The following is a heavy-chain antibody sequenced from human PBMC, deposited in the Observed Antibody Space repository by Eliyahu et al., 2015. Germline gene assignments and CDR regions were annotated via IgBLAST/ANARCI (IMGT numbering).Heavy chain of an antibody. CDR2: ISHSGTT. J-gene: IGHJ3*02. D-gene: IGHD6-6*01. CDR3: ARHEYGSPSAAFDI. CDR1: GASISNINW. Sequence: QVQLQESGPGLVKPSGTLSLTCAVSGASISNINWWSWLRQPPGKGLEWIGEISHSGTTDYNPSLRSRVTISLDKSKNQFYLKLSSVTAADTAVYHCARHEYGSPSAAFDIWGQGTLVTVSS. V-gene: IGHV4-4*02.